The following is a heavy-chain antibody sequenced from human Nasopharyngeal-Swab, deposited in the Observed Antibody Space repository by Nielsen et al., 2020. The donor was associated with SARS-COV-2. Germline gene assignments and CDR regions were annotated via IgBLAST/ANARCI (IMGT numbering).Heavy chain of an antibody. D-gene: IGHD3-22*01. CDR2: IKQDGSAK. CDR3: ARAGDSSGYYFYYYYGMDV. J-gene: IGHJ6*02. V-gene: IGHV3-7*01. Sequence: WLRQPPGKGLELVANIKQDGSAKYYVASVKGRFTISRDNAKNSLYLQMNSLRAEDTAVYYCARAGDSSGYYFYYYYGMDVWGQGTTVTVSS.